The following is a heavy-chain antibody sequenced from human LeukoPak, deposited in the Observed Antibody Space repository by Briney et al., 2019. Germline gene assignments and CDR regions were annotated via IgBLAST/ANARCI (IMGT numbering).Heavy chain of an antibody. CDR3: ARDLSNWGSFDY. J-gene: IGHJ4*02. CDR1: GDSVSTASNA. D-gene: IGHD7-27*01. Sequence: SQTLSLTCAISGDSVSTASNAWYWIRQSPSRGLEWLGRTYYNSKWYTDYAVSVKSRITINPDTSKNQFSLQLNSVTPEDTAVYYCARDLSNWGSFDYWGQGTLVTVSS. V-gene: IGHV6-1*01. CDR2: TYYNSKWYT.